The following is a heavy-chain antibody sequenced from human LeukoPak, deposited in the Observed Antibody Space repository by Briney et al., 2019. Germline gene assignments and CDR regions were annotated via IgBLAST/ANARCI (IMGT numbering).Heavy chain of an antibody. Sequence: PSETLSLTCIVSGDSFSSYYWSWIRQPPGKGLEWIGYIYYTGSTTYNPSLKSRVTISIDTSENQFSLKLSSVTAADTAVYYCARGDIYLNYWGQGTLVIVSS. J-gene: IGHJ4*02. D-gene: IGHD2-21*01. CDR2: IYYTGST. CDR1: GDSFSSYY. CDR3: ARGDIYLNY. V-gene: IGHV4-59*01.